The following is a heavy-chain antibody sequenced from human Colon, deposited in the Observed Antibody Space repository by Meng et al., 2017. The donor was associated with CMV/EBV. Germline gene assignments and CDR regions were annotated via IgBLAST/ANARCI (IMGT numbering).Heavy chain of an antibody. V-gene: IGHV1-18*01. CDR1: GYTVSSYG. CDR3: VRGAWNSRGCFDH. D-gene: IGHD1-7*01. CDR2: ISTSIGN. J-gene: IGHJ4*02. Sequence: ASVKVSCKASGYTVSSYGISWVRQAPGQGREWMGCISTSIGNQYAQKFQGRVIMTTDSPTNTAYLEVMSLTFEDTAVYYCVRGAWNSRGCFDHWGQGALVTVSS.